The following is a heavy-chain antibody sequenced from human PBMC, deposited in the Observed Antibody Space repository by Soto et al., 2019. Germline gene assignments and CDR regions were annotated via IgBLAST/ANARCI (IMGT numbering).Heavy chain of an antibody. CDR2: IYYSGST. J-gene: IGHJ4*02. Sequence: QVQLQESGPGLVKPSQTLSLTCTVSGGSISSGTNYWSWIRQQPGKGLEWIGYIYYSGSTYYNPSLRRRVTISVDTCKNQFALKLSSVTAANTAVYYCARLGHDSSGYYFDYWGQGTLVTVSS. CDR1: GGSISSGTNY. V-gene: IGHV4-31*03. D-gene: IGHD3-22*01. CDR3: ARLGHDSSGYYFDY.